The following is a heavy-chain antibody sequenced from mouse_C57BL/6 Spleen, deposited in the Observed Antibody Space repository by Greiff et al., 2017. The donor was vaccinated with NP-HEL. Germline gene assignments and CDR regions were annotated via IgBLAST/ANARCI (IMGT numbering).Heavy chain of an antibody. V-gene: IGHV1-64*01. Sequence: QVQLQQPGAELVKPGASVKLSCKASGYTFTSYWMHWVKQRPGQGLEWIGMIHPNSGSTNYNEKFKSKATLTVDKSSSTAYMQLSSLTSEDSAVYYCARSLDYYGYWYFDVWGTGTTVTVSS. CDR1: GYTFTSYW. J-gene: IGHJ1*03. CDR3: ARSLDYYGYWYFDV. CDR2: IHPNSGST. D-gene: IGHD1-1*01.